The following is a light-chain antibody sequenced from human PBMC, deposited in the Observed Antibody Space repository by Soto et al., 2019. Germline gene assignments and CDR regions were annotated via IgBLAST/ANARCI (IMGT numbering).Light chain of an antibody. J-gene: IGLJ1*01. CDR3: CPYAGSYSDV. V-gene: IGLV2-11*01. Sequence: QSVLTQPRSVSGSPGQSVTISCTGTSSDVGGYNYVSWYQQHPGKAPKLMIYDVSKRPSGVPDRFSGSKSGNTASLTISGLQAEDEADYYCCPYAGSYSDVFGTGTKLTVL. CDR2: DVS. CDR1: SSDVGGYNY.